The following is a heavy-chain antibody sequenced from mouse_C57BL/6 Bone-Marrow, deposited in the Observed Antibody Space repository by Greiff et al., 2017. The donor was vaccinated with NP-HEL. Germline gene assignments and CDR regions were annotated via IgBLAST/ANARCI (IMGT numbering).Heavy chain of an antibody. CDR3: AREGGLGPYDYAMDY. CDR2: IHPNSGST. J-gene: IGHJ4*01. D-gene: IGHD4-1*01. CDR1: GYTFTSYW. V-gene: IGHV1-64*01. Sequence: QVQLQQPGAELVKPGASVKLSCKVSGYTFTSYWMHWVMQRSGQGLVWIGMIHPNSGSTNYNEKFKNKATLTVDKSSSTAYMQLSSLTSEDSAVYYCAREGGLGPYDYAMDYWGQGTSVTVSS.